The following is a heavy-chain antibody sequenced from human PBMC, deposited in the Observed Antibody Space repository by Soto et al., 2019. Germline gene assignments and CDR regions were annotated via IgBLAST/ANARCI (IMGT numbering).Heavy chain of an antibody. J-gene: IGHJ4*02. CDR2: ITATGDRT. D-gene: IGHD3-22*01. Sequence: GGSLRLSCADSGFSFSSYSMSWVRQTPGKGLEWVSAITATGDRTYYAYSVTGRFTISRDNSKKTHYLQMTSLRAEDTAMYYCETMNGYCXYWGQGIQATVSS. CDR3: ETMNGYCXY. V-gene: IGHV3-23*01. CDR1: GFSFSSYS.